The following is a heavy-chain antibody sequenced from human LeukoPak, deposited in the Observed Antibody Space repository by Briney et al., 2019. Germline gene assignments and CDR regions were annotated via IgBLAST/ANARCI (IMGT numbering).Heavy chain of an antibody. D-gene: IGHD1-26*01. CDR1: GFTFSSYG. CDR3: ARDSAWGSYPLYYFDY. Sequence: GGSLRLSCAASGFTFSSYGMHWVRQAPGKGLEWVAVIWYDGSNKYYADSVKGRFTISRDNSKNTLYLQMNSLRAEDTAVYYCARDSAWGSYPLYYFDYWGQGTLVTVSS. CDR2: IWYDGSNK. V-gene: IGHV3-33*01. J-gene: IGHJ4*02.